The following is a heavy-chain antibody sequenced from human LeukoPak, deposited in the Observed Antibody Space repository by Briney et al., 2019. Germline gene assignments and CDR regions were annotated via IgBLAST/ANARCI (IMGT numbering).Heavy chain of an antibody. CDR2: INAGNGNT. D-gene: IGHD6-19*01. CDR3: ARGVKRSSGWTHYFDY. J-gene: IGHJ4*02. V-gene: IGHV1-3*01. CDR1: GYTFISYT. Sequence: ASVKVSCKASGYTFISYTLHWVRQAPGQRLEWMGWINAGNGNTKYSQKFQGRVTFTRDTSASTAYMELSSLRSEDTAVYYCARGVKRSSGWTHYFDYWGQGTLVTVSS.